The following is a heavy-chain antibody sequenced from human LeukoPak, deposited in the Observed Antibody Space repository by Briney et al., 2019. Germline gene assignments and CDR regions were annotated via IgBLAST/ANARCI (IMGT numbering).Heavy chain of an antibody. CDR2: IYHSGST. CDR1: GYSISSGYY. Sequence: PSETLSLTCTVSGYSISSGYYWGWIRQPPGKGLEWIGSIYHSGSTYYNPSLKSRVTISVDTSKNQFSLKLSSVTAADTAVYYCARGDTAMAALYYYYYMDVWGKGTTVTVSS. D-gene: IGHD5-18*01. V-gene: IGHV4-38-2*02. J-gene: IGHJ6*03. CDR3: ARGDTAMAALYYYYYMDV.